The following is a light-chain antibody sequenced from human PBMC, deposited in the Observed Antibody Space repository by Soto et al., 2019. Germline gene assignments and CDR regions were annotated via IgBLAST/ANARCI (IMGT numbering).Light chain of an antibody. J-gene: IGLJ2*01. CDR3: SAYAGSNNMVV. Sequence: QSALTQPPSASGSPGQSVTLSCTGTSSDVGGYNYVSWYQQHPGKAPKLMIHEVSKGPSGVPDRFSGSKSGNTASLTVSGLQAEDEADYYCSAYAGSNNMVVFGGGTELTVL. V-gene: IGLV2-8*01. CDR1: SSDVGGYNY. CDR2: EVS.